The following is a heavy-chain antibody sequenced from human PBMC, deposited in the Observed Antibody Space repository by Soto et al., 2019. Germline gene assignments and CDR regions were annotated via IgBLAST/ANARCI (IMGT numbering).Heavy chain of an antibody. D-gene: IGHD4-17*01. CDR3: ARYYGDLNPYYLDY. CDR1: GGSVRGYY. CDR2: INHSGST. Sequence: PSGTLSLTCAVYGGSVRGYYGTGIRQPPGTGLEWIGEINHSGSTNYNPSLKSRVTISVDTSKNQFSLKLTSVTAADTAVYYCARYYGDLNPYYLDYWAQGTLVTVSS. V-gene: IGHV4-34*01. J-gene: IGHJ4*02.